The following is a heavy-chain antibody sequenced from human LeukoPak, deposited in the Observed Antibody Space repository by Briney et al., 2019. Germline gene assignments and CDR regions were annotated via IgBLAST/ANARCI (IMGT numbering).Heavy chain of an antibody. Sequence: SETLSLTCAVYGGSFSGYYWSWIRQPPGKGLEWIGEINHSGSTNYNPSLKSRVTISVDTSKNQFSLQLNSVTPEDTVVYYCARGTGLESFTFDPWGQGTLVTVSS. J-gene: IGHJ5*02. D-gene: IGHD3-16*01. CDR1: GGSFSGYY. CDR2: INHSGST. V-gene: IGHV4-34*01. CDR3: ARGTGLESFTFDP.